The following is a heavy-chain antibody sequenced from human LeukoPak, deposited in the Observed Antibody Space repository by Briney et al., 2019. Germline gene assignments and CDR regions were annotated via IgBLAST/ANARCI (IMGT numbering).Heavy chain of an antibody. J-gene: IGHJ5*02. CDR1: GGSMSSYY. Sequence: AETLSLTCTVSGGSMSSYYWSWIRQPPGKGLEWIGYIYYSGSTNYNPSLKSRVTISLDTSKNQFSLKLSSVTAADTAVYYCARGLTYYYGSGSNNWFDPWGQGTLVTVSS. V-gene: IGHV4-59*08. D-gene: IGHD3-10*01. CDR3: ARGLTYYYGSGSNNWFDP. CDR2: IYYSGST.